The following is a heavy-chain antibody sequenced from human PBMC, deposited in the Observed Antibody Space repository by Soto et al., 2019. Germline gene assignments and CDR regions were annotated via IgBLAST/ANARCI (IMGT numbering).Heavy chain of an antibody. V-gene: IGHV4-59*01. D-gene: IGHD3-22*01. J-gene: IGHJ6*02. Sequence: SETLSLTCTVSGGSISSYYWGWIRQPPGKGLEWIGYIYYSGSTNYNPSLKSRVTISVDTSKNQFSLKLSSVTAADTAVYYCARDGGVRDYYDSSGYPQYYYYGMDVWGQGTTVT. CDR2: IYYSGST. CDR1: GGSISSYY. CDR3: ARDGGVRDYYDSSGYPQYYYYGMDV.